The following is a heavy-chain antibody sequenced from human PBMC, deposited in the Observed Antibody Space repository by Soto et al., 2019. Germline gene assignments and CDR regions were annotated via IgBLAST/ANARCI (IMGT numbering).Heavy chain of an antibody. V-gene: IGHV3-13*01. CDR2: IGTAGDT. Sequence: GGSLILSCAASGFTFSSYYMHWVRQATGKGLEWVSAIGTAGDTYYPGSVKGRFTISRENAKNSLYLQMNSLRAEDTAVYYCARQLPEGRIDYWGQGTLVTVSS. CDR1: GFTFSSYY. CDR3: ARQLPEGRIDY. J-gene: IGHJ4*02. D-gene: IGHD2-2*01.